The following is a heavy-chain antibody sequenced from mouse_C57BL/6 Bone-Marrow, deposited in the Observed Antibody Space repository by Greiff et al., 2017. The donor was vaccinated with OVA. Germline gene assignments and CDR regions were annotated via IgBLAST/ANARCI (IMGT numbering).Heavy chain of an antibody. CDR2: IYPRSGNT. J-gene: IGHJ2*01. D-gene: IGHD1-1*01. CDR1: GYTFTSYG. V-gene: IGHV1-81*01. Sequence: QVQLQQSEAELARPGASVKLSCKASGYTFTSYGISWVKQRTGQGLEWIGEIYPRSGNTYYNEKFKGKATLTADKSSSTAYMELRSLTSEDSAVYFRAREDYYGSSFDYWGQGTTLTVSS. CDR3: AREDYYGSSFDY.